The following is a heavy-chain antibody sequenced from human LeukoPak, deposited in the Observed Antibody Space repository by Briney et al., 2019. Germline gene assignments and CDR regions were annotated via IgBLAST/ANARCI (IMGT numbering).Heavy chain of an antibody. V-gene: IGHV3-21*01. CDR3: ESNNYGGNSGGDY. CDR2: ISSSGTYV. J-gene: IGHJ4*02. CDR1: GFTFSSYS. Sequence: GGSLRLSCAASGFTFSSYSMNWVRQAPGKGLEWVSSISSSGTYVYYADSVKGRFTISRDYAKNSLSLQMNSLRAEDTAVYYCESNNYGGNSGGDYWGQGTLVTVSS. D-gene: IGHD4-23*01.